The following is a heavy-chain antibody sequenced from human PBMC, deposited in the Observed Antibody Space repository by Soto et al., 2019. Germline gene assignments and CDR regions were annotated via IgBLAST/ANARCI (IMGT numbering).Heavy chain of an antibody. J-gene: IGHJ6*02. CDR3: ARDLCPLGSGSPCPTFGMDL. Sequence: QVQLVQSGAEVKPPGASVKVSCKASGYTFTGHYMHWVRQVSGRRLEFLGWLKPDNGGTYYAPKFQGRVTFTRDTSNTTAYMEMSGLHSDDTAVYFCARDLCPLGSGSPCPTFGMDLWGQVTTVAVSS. CDR2: LKPDNGGT. V-gene: IGHV1-2*02. CDR1: GYTFTGHY. D-gene: IGHD3-10*01.